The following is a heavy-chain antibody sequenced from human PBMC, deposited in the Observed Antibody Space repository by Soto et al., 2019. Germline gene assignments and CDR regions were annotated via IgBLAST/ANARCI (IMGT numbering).Heavy chain of an antibody. Sequence: PSETLSLTCNVSGDSITSGGYYWSWIRQQPGKGLEWIGYVYYSGSTNYNPSIKSRVTISVDTSKNQFSLKLSSVTAADTAMYYCARDTTPSLWGQGTLVTVSS. J-gene: IGHJ4*02. CDR2: VYYSGST. CDR1: GDSITSGGYY. D-gene: IGHD1-1*01. CDR3: ARDTTPSL. V-gene: IGHV4-61*08.